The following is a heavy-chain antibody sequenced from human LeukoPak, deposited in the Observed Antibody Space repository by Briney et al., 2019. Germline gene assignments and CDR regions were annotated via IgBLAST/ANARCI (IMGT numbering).Heavy chain of an antibody. Sequence: SETLSLTCTVSGYSISSGYYWGWIRQPPGQGLEWIGSIYHSGSTYYNPSLKSRVTISVDTSKNQFSLKLSSVTAADTAVYYCARVGYSSGWYERYFDYWGQGTLVTVSS. D-gene: IGHD6-19*01. V-gene: IGHV4-38-2*02. J-gene: IGHJ4*02. CDR3: ARVGYSSGWYERYFDY. CDR1: GYSISSGYY. CDR2: IYHSGST.